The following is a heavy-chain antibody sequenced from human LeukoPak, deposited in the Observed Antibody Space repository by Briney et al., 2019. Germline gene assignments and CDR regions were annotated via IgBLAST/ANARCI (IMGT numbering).Heavy chain of an antibody. CDR2: ISGSGDIT. CDR1: GFTFSNYG. CDR3: ARFCSGGSCYRDAFDI. Sequence: GGSLKLSCAASGFTFSNYGMNWVRQAPGKGLEWVSAISGSGDITYYADSVKGRFTISRDNSKNTLYLQMNSLRAEDTAVYYCARFCSGGSCYRDAFDIWGQGTMVTVSS. D-gene: IGHD2-15*01. J-gene: IGHJ3*02. V-gene: IGHV3-23*01.